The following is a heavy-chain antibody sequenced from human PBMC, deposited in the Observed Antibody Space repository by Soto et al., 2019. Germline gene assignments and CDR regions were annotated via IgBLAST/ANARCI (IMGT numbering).Heavy chain of an antibody. J-gene: IGHJ4*02. Sequence: QVQLVESGGGVVQPGRSLRLSCAASGFTFSSYGMHWVRQAPGKGLEWVAVIWYDGSNKYYADSVKGRFTISRDNSKNTLYLQMNSLRAEDTAVYYCAREMVRGVHFDYWGQGTLVTVSS. CDR2: IWYDGSNK. V-gene: IGHV3-33*01. CDR1: GFTFSSYG. CDR3: AREMVRGVHFDY. D-gene: IGHD3-10*01.